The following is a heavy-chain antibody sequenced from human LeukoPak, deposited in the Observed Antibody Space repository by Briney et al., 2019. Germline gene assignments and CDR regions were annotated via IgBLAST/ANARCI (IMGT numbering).Heavy chain of an antibody. V-gene: IGHV3-23*01. CDR2: LSSSGVRT. CDR3: AKHRDSGGYEEFDY. D-gene: IGHD3-22*01. CDR1: GFTFSSQS. J-gene: IGHJ4*02. Sequence: GGSLRLSCAASGFTFSSQSMNWVRQAPGKGLEWVSGLSSSGVRTFSADSVRGRFTTSRDNSKNRLYLQINSLRAEDTAVYYCAKHRDSGGYEEFDYWGQGTLVTVSS.